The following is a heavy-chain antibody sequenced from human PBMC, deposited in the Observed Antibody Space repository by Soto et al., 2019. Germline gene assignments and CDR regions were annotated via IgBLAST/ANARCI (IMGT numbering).Heavy chain of an antibody. D-gene: IGHD3-16*01. Sequence: QVQLVQSGAEVKKPGASVKVSCKASGYTFSRSGISWARQAPGQGLEWMGWINGYNGNTNYTQKMQGRITMTTDTPTSTAYMELRSLRSDDTAVYYCARMGDVPYYYYGMDVWGQGTTVIVSS. J-gene: IGHJ6*02. CDR3: ARMGDVPYYYYGMDV. CDR1: GYTFSRSG. V-gene: IGHV1-18*01. CDR2: INGYNGNT.